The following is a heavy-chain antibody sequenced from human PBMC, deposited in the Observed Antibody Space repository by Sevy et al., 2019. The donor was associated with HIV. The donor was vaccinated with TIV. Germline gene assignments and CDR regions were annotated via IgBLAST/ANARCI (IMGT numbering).Heavy chain of an antibody. D-gene: IGHD2-15*01. CDR3: ARRLVAVDDAFDI. CDR2: IYSRGTP. Sequence: GGSLRLSCAASGFGVSRSAMNWVRQAPGKGLEWVSAIYSRGTPYYADSVKGRFTISRDNSKNTLYLQMNSLSPEDTAVYYCARRLVAVDDAFDIWGQGTMVTVSS. CDR1: GFGVSRSA. V-gene: IGHV3-53*01. J-gene: IGHJ3*02.